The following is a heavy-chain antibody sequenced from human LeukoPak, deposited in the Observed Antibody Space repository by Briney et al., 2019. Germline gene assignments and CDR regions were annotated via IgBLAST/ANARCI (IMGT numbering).Heavy chain of an antibody. J-gene: IGHJ5*02. CDR3: ARDGGGLYCTNGVCYNSWFDP. CDR2: IIPIFSTA. V-gene: IGHV1-69*05. D-gene: IGHD2-8*01. Sequence: ASVKVSCKASGGTFSSYAISWVRQAPGQELEWMGRIIPIFSTANYAQKFQGRVTITTDESTSTAYMELSSLRSEDTAVYYCARDGGGLYCTNGVCYNSWFDPWGQGTLVTVSS. CDR1: GGTFSSYA.